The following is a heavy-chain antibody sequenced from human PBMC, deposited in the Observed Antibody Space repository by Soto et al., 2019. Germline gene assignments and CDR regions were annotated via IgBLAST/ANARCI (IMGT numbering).Heavy chain of an antibody. CDR2: ISWNSGSI. V-gene: IGHV3-9*01. Sequence: EVQLVESGGGLVQPGRSLRLSCAASGFTFDDYAMHWVRQAPGKGLEWVSGISWNSGSIGYADSVKGRFTISRDNAKNSVYLQMNSLRAEDTALYYCAKVGVTVYASYWYFDLWGRGTLVTVSS. D-gene: IGHD2-8*01. J-gene: IGHJ2*01. CDR1: GFTFDDYA. CDR3: AKVGVTVYASYWYFDL.